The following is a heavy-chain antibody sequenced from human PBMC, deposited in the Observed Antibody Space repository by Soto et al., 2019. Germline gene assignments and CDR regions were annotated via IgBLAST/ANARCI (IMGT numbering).Heavy chain of an antibody. Sequence: QVQLVQSGAEEKKPGASVKVSCKASGYTFTSYAMHWVRHAPGQRLEWMGWINAGNGNTKYSQKFQGRVTITRDTSASTAYMELSSLRSEDTAVYYCARSSGYYWIDDYWGQGTLVTVSS. CDR3: ARSSGYYWIDDY. CDR1: GYTFTSYA. J-gene: IGHJ4*02. CDR2: INAGNGNT. D-gene: IGHD3-22*01. V-gene: IGHV1-3*05.